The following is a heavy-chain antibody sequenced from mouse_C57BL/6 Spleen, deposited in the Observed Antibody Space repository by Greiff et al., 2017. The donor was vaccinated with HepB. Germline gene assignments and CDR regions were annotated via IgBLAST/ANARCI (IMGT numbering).Heavy chain of an antibody. CDR1: GYTFTSYW. CDR2: IHPNSGST. Sequence: VQLQQSGAELVKPGASVKLSCKASGYTFTSYWMHWVKQRPGQGLEWIGMIHPNSGSTNYNEKFKSKATLTVDKSSSTAYMQLSSLTSEDSAVYYCARRPITTVVATPFDYWGQGTTLTVSS. V-gene: IGHV1-64*01. CDR3: ARRPITTVVATPFDY. J-gene: IGHJ2*01. D-gene: IGHD1-1*01.